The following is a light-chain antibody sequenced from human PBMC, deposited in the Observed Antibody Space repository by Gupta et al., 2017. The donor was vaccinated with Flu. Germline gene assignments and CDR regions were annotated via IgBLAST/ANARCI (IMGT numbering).Light chain of an antibody. CDR2: DAS. Sequence: EIVLTHSPATLYLSPGDRATLSCRDSQSVSSYLAWYQQKSGKAPRLLIYDASNGATGIPARFSGSGSGKDFTLTISSLEPEDFAVYYCQQRSNWPPITFGQGTRLEIK. V-gene: IGKV3-11*01. CDR3: QQRSNWPPIT. J-gene: IGKJ5*01. CDR1: QSVSSY.